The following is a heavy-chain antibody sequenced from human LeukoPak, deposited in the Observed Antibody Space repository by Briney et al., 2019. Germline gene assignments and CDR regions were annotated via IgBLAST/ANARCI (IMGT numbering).Heavy chain of an antibody. D-gene: IGHD4-11*01. V-gene: IGHV3-48*03. CDR2: ISSSGSSK. CDR1: GFTFSSHE. J-gene: IGHJ3*02. Sequence: PGGSLRLSCAASGFTFSSHEMNWVRQAPGKGLECVSYISSSGSSKYYADSVKGRFTISRDNAKNSLYLQMNSLRAKDTAVYYCARGGGNDYRYNAFDIWGQGTMVTVSS. CDR3: ARGGGNDYRYNAFDI.